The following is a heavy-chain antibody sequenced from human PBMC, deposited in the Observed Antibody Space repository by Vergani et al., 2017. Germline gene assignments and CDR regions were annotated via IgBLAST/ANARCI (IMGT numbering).Heavy chain of an antibody. J-gene: IGHJ4*02. CDR2: ISGSGGST. V-gene: IGHV3-23*01. CDR1: GFTFSSYA. D-gene: IGHD3-22*01. Sequence: EVQLLESGGGLVQPGGSLRLSCAASGFTFSSYAMSWVRQAPGKGLEWVSAISGSGGSTYYPDSVKGRFTISRDNAKNSLYLQMNSLRAEDTAVYYCAGAYYYDSSNDYWGQGTLVTVSS. CDR3: AGAYYYDSSNDY.